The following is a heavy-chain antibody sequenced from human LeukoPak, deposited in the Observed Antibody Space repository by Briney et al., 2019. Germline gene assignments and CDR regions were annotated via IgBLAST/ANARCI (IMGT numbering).Heavy chain of an antibody. CDR1: GFTVSSNY. CDR3: ARDFGHWELNGGYYFDY. J-gene: IGHJ4*02. V-gene: IGHV3-11*04. D-gene: IGHD1-26*01. Sequence: AGGSLRLSCAASGFTVSSNYMSWVRQAPGKGLEWVSYISSSGSTIYYADSVKGRFTISRDNAKNSLYLQMNSLRAEDTAVYYCARDFGHWELNGGYYFDYWGQGTLVTVSS. CDR2: ISSSGSTI.